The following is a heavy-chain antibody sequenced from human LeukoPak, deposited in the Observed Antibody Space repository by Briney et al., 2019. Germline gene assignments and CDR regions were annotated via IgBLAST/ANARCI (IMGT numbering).Heavy chain of an antibody. J-gene: IGHJ4*02. Sequence: PSETLSLTCTVSGGSISSSSYYWGWIRQPPGKGLEWIGSIYYSGSTYYNPSLKSRVTISVDTSKNQFSLKLSSVTAADTAVYYCASGKETTDYYDSSGYLYYFDYWAREPWSPSPQ. CDR1: GGSISSSSYY. CDR3: ASGKETTDYYDSSGYLYYFDY. D-gene: IGHD3-22*01. CDR2: IYYSGST. V-gene: IGHV4-39*01.